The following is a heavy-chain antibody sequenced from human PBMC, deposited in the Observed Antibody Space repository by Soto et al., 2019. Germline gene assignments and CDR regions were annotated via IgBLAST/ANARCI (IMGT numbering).Heavy chain of an antibody. CDR2: ISSSSSYT. J-gene: IGHJ6*02. D-gene: IGHD3-16*01. CDR1: GFTFSDYY. CDR3: AARRIGDTWGYYYYGMDV. V-gene: IGHV3-11*06. Sequence: QVQLVESGGGLVKPGGSLRLSCAASGFTFSDYYMSWIRQAPGKGLEWVSYISSSSSYTNYADSVKGRFTISRDNAKNSLYLQMNSLRAEDTAVYYCAARRIGDTWGYYYYGMDVWGQGTTVTVSS.